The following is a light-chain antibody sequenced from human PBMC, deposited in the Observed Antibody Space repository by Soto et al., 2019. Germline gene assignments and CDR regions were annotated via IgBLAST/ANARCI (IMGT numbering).Light chain of an antibody. Sequence: QSVLTQPASVSGSPGQSITISCTGTSSDVGNYNLVSWYQQHPGKAPKVMIYEGSKRPSGVSNRFSGSKSGNTASLTISGLQAEDAADYYCCSYAGSTTPWVFGGWTKLTVL. CDR2: EGS. J-gene: IGLJ3*02. CDR1: SSDVGNYNL. V-gene: IGLV2-23*01. CDR3: CSYAGSTTPWV.